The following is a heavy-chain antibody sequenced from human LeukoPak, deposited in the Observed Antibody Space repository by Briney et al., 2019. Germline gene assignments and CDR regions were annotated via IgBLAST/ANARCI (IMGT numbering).Heavy chain of an antibody. CDR3: TTDYYGSGSYPDAFDI. V-gene: IGHV3-15*01. CDR2: IKSKTDGGTT. CDR1: GFTFSNAW. J-gene: IGHJ3*02. D-gene: IGHD3-10*01. Sequence: GGSLRLSCAASGFTFSNAWMTWVRQAPGKGLEWVGRIKSKTDGGTTDYAAPVKGRFTISRDDSKNTLYLQMNSLKTEDTAVYYCTTDYYGSGSYPDAFDIWGRGTMVTVSS.